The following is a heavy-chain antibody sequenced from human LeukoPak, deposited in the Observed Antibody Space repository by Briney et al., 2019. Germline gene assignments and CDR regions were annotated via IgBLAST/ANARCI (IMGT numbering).Heavy chain of an antibody. Sequence: ASVKVSCKASGYTFTSYGISWVRQAPGQGLEWMGWISAYNGNTNYAQKLQGRVTMTTDTSTSTAYMELRSLRSDDTAVYCCARVVITFGGVIVTPGDYWGQGTLVTVSS. J-gene: IGHJ4*02. CDR2: ISAYNGNT. CDR3: ARVVITFGGVIVTPGDY. V-gene: IGHV1-18*01. CDR1: GYTFTSYG. D-gene: IGHD3-16*02.